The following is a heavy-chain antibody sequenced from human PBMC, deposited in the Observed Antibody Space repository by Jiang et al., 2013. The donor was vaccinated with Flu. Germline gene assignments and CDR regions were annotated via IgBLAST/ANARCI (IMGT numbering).Heavy chain of an antibody. Sequence: GSGLVKPSETLSLTCTVSDGSISGYYWSWIRQPPGKGLELIGYIYYSGSTNYNPSLKSRVTISVDTSKNQFSLKLSSVTAADTAVYYCARYYRRGFDYWGQGTLVTVSS. D-gene: IGHD4-11*01. V-gene: IGHV4-59*08. CDR2: IYYSGST. J-gene: IGHJ4*02. CDR3: ARYYRRGFDY. CDR1: DGSISGYY.